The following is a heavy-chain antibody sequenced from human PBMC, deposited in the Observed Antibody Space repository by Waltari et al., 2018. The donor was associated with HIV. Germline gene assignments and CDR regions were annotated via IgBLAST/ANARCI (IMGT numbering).Heavy chain of an antibody. Sequence: DVHMVQFGGGLVQPGESLRLSCVGSGFTFEHYAMPWVRQGPGTGLQWVARIKSYSGIIAYAASVKGRLTISRDNAKSSLYLQMNNLKPDDTALYFCAKDVGFLTHPDSGADSWGRGTLVTVTS. CDR3: AKDVGFLTHPDSGADS. CDR2: IKSYSGII. CDR1: GFTFEHYA. V-gene: IGHV3-9*01. J-gene: IGHJ4*02. D-gene: IGHD2-15*01.